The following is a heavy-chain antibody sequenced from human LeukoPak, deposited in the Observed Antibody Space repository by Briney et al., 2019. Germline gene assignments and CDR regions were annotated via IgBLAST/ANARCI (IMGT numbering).Heavy chain of an antibody. CDR3: ANFGDDYVDPDY. V-gene: IGHV3-30*18. J-gene: IGHJ4*02. Sequence: GGSLRLSCAASGFTFSSYGMHWVRQAPGKGLEWVAVISYDGSNKYYADSVKGRFTISRDNSKNTLCLQMNSLRAEDTAVYYCANFGDDYVDPDYWGQGTLVTVSS. D-gene: IGHD3-10*01. CDR2: ISYDGSNK. CDR1: GFTFSSYG.